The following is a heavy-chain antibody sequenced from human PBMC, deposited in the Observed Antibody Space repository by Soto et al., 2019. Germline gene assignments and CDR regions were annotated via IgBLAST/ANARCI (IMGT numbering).Heavy chain of an antibody. CDR1: GFTFSSYA. CDR3: ARGPGSGWYHHGY. V-gene: IGHV3-30-3*01. CDR2: ISYDGSNK. J-gene: IGHJ4*02. D-gene: IGHD6-19*01. Sequence: QVQLVESGGGVVQPGRSLRLSCAASGFTFSSYAMHWVRQAPGKGLEWVAVISYDGSNKYYADSVKGRFTISRDNSKNTLYLQMNSLRAEDTAVYYCARGPGSGWYHHGYWGQGTLVTVSS.